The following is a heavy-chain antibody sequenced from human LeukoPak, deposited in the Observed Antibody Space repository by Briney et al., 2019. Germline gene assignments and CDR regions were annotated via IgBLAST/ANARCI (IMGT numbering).Heavy chain of an antibody. V-gene: IGHV1-2*02. D-gene: IGHD6-13*01. CDR2: INPNSGGT. Sequence: ASVTVTFNASGYTFTVYYMHLVRQAPGQGLEWMGWINPNSGGTNYAQKFQGRVTMTRDTSISKAYMELSRLRSDDTAVYYCARGAYSSSWGRLWDIWGQGTMVTVSS. CDR3: ARGAYSSSWGRLWDI. J-gene: IGHJ3*02. CDR1: GYTFTVYY.